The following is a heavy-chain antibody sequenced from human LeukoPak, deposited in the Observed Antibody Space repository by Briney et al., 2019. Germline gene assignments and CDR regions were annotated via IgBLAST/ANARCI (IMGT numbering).Heavy chain of an antibody. D-gene: IGHD2-2*01. V-gene: IGHV1-46*01. J-gene: IGHJ4*02. CDR3: AREGGGEVVPAAYRFDY. Sequence: ASVKVSCKASGYTFTGYYMHWVRQAPGQGLEWMGIINPSGGSTSYAQKFQGRVTMTRDTSTSTVYMELSSLRSEDTAVYYCAREGGGEVVPAAYRFDYWGQGTLVTVSS. CDR1: GYTFTGYY. CDR2: INPSGGST.